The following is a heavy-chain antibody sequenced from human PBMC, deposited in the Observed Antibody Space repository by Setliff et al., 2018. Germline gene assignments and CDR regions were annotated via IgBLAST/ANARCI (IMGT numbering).Heavy chain of an antibody. CDR2: ISVYNGKA. CDR1: GYTFTSYG. V-gene: IGHV1-18*01. Sequence: ASVKVSCKASGYTFTSYGFSWVRQAPGQGLEWMGWISVYNGKAKYAQKFQGRVTMTTDTSTSTAYMELRSLRSDDTAVYYCARDLHYIRAYWGQGTLVTVSS. CDR3: ARDLHYIRAY. D-gene: IGHD3-10*02. J-gene: IGHJ4*02.